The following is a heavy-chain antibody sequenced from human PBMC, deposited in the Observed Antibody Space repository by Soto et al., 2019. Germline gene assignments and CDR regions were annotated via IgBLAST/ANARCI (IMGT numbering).Heavy chain of an antibody. CDR1: GLPFSSYE. V-gene: IGHV3-48*03. CDR2: ISSSGSTI. Sequence: PGGSLRLSCAASGLPFSSYEMNWVRPAPGKGLEWVSYISSSGSTIYYADSVKGRFTISRDNAKNSLYLQMNSLRAEDTAVYYCATPPAGNYDILTGYYRDDAFDIWGQGTMVTVSS. D-gene: IGHD3-9*01. CDR3: ATPPAGNYDILTGYYRDDAFDI. J-gene: IGHJ3*02.